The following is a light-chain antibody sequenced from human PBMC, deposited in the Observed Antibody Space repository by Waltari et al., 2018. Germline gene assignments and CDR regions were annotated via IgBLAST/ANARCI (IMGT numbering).Light chain of an antibody. Sequence: DIHMTHSPYTLSTSLGDRVTITGRASQSIISRLALYQQKPGKAPKLLIYDASSLESGVPSRFSGSGSGTEFTLTISSLQPDDFATYYCQQYNSYRTFGQGTKVEIK. V-gene: IGKV1-5*01. CDR1: QSIISR. J-gene: IGKJ1*01. CDR3: QQYNSYRT. CDR2: DAS.